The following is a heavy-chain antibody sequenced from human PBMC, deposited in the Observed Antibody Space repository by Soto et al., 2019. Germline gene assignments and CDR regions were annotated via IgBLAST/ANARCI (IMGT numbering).Heavy chain of an antibody. J-gene: IGHJ4*02. Sequence: ASVKVSCKASGYTFTSYGISWVRQAPGQGLEWMGWISAYNGNTNYAQKLQGRVTMTTDTSTSTAYMELRSLRSDDTAVYYCARGGETYCSGGSCYIEYYFDYWGQGTLVTVSS. CDR2: ISAYNGNT. CDR3: ARGGETYCSGGSCYIEYYFDY. D-gene: IGHD2-15*01. CDR1: GYTFTSYG. V-gene: IGHV1-18*01.